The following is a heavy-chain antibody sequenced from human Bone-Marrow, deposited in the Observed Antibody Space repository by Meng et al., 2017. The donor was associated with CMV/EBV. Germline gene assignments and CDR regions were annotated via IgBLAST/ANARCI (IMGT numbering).Heavy chain of an antibody. J-gene: IGHJ5*02. V-gene: IGHV4-34*01. D-gene: IGHD3-9*01. CDR2: INHSGST. Sequence: SETLSLTCAVYGGSFSGYYWSWIRQPPGKGLEWIGEINHSGSTNYNPSLQSRATISVDTLKNQCSLKLSSVTAADAAVYCGTRNYVIWTSLYHWFDPWGQGTLVTVSS. CDR1: GGSFSGYY. CDR3: TRNYVIWTSLYHWFDP.